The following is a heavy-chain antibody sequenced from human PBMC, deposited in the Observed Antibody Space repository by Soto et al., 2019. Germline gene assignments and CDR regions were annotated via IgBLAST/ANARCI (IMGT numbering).Heavy chain of an antibody. CDR1: GGTFSSYA. V-gene: IGHV1-69*13. CDR3: ASLKGHYYDSSGYYYDL. D-gene: IGHD3-22*01. J-gene: IGHJ4*02. CDR2: IIPIFGTA. Sequence: SVKVSCKASGGTFSSYAISWVRQAPGQGLEWMGGIIPIFGTANYAQKFQGRVTITADESTSTAYMELSSLRSEDTAVYYCASLKGHYYDSSGYYYDLWGQGTLVTVSS.